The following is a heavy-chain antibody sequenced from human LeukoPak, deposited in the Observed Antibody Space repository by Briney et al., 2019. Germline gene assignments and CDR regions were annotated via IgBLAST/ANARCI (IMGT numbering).Heavy chain of an antibody. D-gene: IGHD3-10*01. CDR1: CGSFSGYY. CDR2: INHSGST. CDR3: ASGSPKRSSGSYLALDY. Sequence: SETLSLTCAVYCGSFSGYYWSWIRQPPRKGLEWIGEINHSGSTNYNQSLKRRVTISVDTSKIQFSLKLSSVTAADTAVYYCASGSPKRSSGSYLALDYWGQGTLVTVSS. J-gene: IGHJ4*02. V-gene: IGHV4-34*01.